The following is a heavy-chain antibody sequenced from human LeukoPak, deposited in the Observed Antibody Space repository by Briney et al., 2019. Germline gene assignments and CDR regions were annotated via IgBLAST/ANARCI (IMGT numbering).Heavy chain of an antibody. J-gene: IGHJ5*02. D-gene: IGHD2-15*01. CDR2: ISAYNGNT. V-gene: IGHV1-18*01. CDR1: GYTFTSYV. Sequence: ASVKVSCKASGYTFTSYVISWVRQAPGQGLEWMGWISAYNGNTNYAQKLQGRVTMTTDTSTSTAYMELRSLRSDDTAVYYCARDSVVVVAASDWFDPWGQGTLVTVSS. CDR3: ARDSVVVVAASDWFDP.